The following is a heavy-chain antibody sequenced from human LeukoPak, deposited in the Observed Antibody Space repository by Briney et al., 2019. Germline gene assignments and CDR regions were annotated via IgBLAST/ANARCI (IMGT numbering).Heavy chain of an antibody. D-gene: IGHD3-22*01. CDR2: INPSGGST. Sequence: ASVKVSCKASGYTFTGYYMHWVRQAPGHGLEWMGIINPSGGSTSYAQKFQGRVTMTRDTSTSTVYMELSSLRSEDTAVYYCARDSRNNYYDSSCFDYWGQGTLVTVSS. V-gene: IGHV1-46*01. CDR1: GYTFTGYY. CDR3: ARDSRNNYYDSSCFDY. J-gene: IGHJ4*02.